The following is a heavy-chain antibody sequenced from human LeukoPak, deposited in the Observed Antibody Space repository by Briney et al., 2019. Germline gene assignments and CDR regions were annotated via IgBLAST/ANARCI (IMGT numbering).Heavy chain of an antibody. J-gene: IGHJ6*03. CDR1: GYGFTSYW. V-gene: IGHV5-51*01. Sequence: GEPRKFSCKASGYGFTSYWIGWVRQMPGKGLEWLGIFNPGDSDTRYSPSFRGQVTISADKSISTAYLQWSSLKASHTAMYYCARQRCDYSYYYYMDVWGKGTTVTISS. CDR3: ARQRCDYSYYYYMDV. D-gene: IGHD5-24*01. CDR2: FNPGDSDT.